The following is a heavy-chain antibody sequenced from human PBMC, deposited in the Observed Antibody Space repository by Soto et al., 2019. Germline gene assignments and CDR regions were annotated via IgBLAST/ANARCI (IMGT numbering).Heavy chain of an antibody. Sequence: SETLSLTCTVSGGSISSYYWSWIRQPPGKGLEWIGYIYYSGSTNYNPSLKSRVTISVDTSKNQFSLKLSSVTAADTAVYYCARLDFIAAAGTSRNYYYGMDVWGQGTTVTVS. V-gene: IGHV4-59*01. J-gene: IGHJ6*02. CDR2: IYYSGST. CDR3: ARLDFIAAAGTSRNYYYGMDV. D-gene: IGHD6-13*01. CDR1: GGSISSYY.